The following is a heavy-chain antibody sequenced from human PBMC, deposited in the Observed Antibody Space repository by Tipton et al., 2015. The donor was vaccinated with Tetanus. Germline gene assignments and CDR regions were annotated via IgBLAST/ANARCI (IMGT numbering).Heavy chain of an antibody. CDR2: IYYSGST. CDR3: ARDSRLFYAMDV. V-gene: IGHV4-39*07. Sequence: TLSLTCTVSGGSISSSSYYWGWIRQPPGKGLEWIGSIYYSGSTYYNPSLKSRVTISVDTSMSQFSLELNSVTAADTAVYYCARDSRLFYAMDVWGQGATVAVSS. D-gene: IGHD6-25*01. CDR1: GGSISSSSYY. J-gene: IGHJ6*02.